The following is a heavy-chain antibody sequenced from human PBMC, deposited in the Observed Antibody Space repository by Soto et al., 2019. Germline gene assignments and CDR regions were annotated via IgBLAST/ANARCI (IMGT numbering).Heavy chain of an antibody. CDR2: IIPIFGTA. J-gene: IGHJ6*02. CDR3: ARDKVTKGLDIVLVPAANYYYYGMDV. D-gene: IGHD2-2*03. V-gene: IGHV1-69*13. CDR1: GGTFSSYA. Sequence: ASVKVSCKASGGTFSSYAISWVRQAPGQGLEWMGGIIPIFGTANYAQKFQGRVTITADESTSTAYMELSSLRSEDTAVYYCARDKVTKGLDIVLVPAANYYYYGMDVWGQGTTVTVSS.